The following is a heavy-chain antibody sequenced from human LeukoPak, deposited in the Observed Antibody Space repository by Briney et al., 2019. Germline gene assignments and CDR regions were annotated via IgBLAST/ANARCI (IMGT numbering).Heavy chain of an antibody. J-gene: IGHJ4*02. D-gene: IGHD5-12*01. CDR1: GFTFSSYA. CDR2: ISSRGHNT. Sequence: PGGSLRLSCAASGFTFSSYALNWVRQAPGKGLEWVSSISSRGHNTYYADSVRGRFTISRDNSKNTLFLQMNSLRAEDTAAYYRANAGYSDSDWSYWFGYWGQGTLVTVSS. CDR3: ANAGYSDSDWSYWFGY. V-gene: IGHV3-23*01.